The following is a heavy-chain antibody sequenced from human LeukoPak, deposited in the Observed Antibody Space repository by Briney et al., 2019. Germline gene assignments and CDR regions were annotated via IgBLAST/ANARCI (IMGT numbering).Heavy chain of an antibody. D-gene: IGHD3-3*01. CDR3: ARGRSRITIFGVVMFDP. CDR1: GFTFTSYD. V-gene: IGHV1-8*01. CDR2: MNPNSGNT. Sequence: GASVKVSCKASGFTFTSYDINWVRQATGQGLERMGWMNPNSGNTGYAQKFQGRVTMTGNTSISTAYMELSSLRSEDTAVYYCARGRSRITIFGVVMFDPWGQGTLVTVSS. J-gene: IGHJ5*02.